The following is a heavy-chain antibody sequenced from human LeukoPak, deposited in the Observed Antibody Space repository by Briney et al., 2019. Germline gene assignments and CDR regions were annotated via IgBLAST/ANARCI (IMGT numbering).Heavy chain of an antibody. CDR1: GFTFSSYW. Sequence: GGSLRLSCAASGFTFSSYWMSWVRQAPGKGLEWVANIKKDGSEKYYADSVKGRFTISRDNSKSILYLQMNSLRPEDTAVYSCARSFFQWNYGSCLDSWGQGTLVTVSS. J-gene: IGHJ4*02. CDR2: IKKDGSEK. V-gene: IGHV3-7*01. D-gene: IGHD1-7*01. CDR3: ARSFFQWNYGSCLDS.